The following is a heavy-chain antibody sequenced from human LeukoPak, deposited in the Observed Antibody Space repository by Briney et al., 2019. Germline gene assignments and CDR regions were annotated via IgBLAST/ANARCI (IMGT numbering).Heavy chain of an antibody. CDR2: MTGPADTT. J-gene: IGHJ4*02. V-gene: IGHV3-23*01. CDR3: AKGAEIDH. CDR1: GFNFNNFA. Sequence: PGGSLRLSCAASGFNFNNFAMSWVRQAPGKGPEWLSAMTGPADTTYYAESVKGRFTISRDYSKSMVYLQMTSLRVEDTAIYYCAKGAEIDHWGQETLVTVSS.